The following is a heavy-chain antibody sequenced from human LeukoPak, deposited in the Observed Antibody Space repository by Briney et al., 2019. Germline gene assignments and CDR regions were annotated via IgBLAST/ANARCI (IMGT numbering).Heavy chain of an antibody. J-gene: IGHJ6*03. CDR1: GFTFSDYA. CDR3: ARSIAAGPPDYYMDV. CDR2: IKQDGSEK. Sequence: QPGGSQTLSCAASGFTFSDYAMSWVRQAPGKGLEWVANIKQDGSEKYYVDSVKGRFTISRDNAKNSLYLQMNSLRAEDTAVYYCARSIAAGPPDYYMDVWGKGTTVTVSS. D-gene: IGHD6-6*01. V-gene: IGHV3-7*01.